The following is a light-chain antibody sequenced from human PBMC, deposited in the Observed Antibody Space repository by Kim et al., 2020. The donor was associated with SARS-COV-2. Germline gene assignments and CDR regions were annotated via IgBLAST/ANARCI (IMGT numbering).Light chain of an antibody. V-gene: IGLV2-8*01. Sequence: PRQSVTIARTGTDTAIGNYIFVSWYQQRPGKAPKLMIYEVNRRHSGVPDRFSGSKSGNTASLTVSGLQAEDEADYYCSSYAGSNTVFGGGTQLTVL. J-gene: IGLJ2*01. CDR1: DTAIGNYIF. CDR3: SSYAGSNTV. CDR2: EVN.